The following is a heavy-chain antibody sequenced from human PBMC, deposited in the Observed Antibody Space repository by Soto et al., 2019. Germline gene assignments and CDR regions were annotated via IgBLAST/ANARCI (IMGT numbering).Heavy chain of an antibody. CDR2: INSDGSST. CDR3: TGDRHASSWALHY. D-gene: IGHD6-6*01. Sequence: PGGSLRLSCAASGFTFSSYWMHWVRQAPGKGLVWVSRINSDGSSTSYADSVKGRFTISRDNAKNTLYLQMNSLRAEDTAVYYCTGDRHASSWALHYWGQGTLVTVSS. CDR1: GFTFSSYW. V-gene: IGHV3-74*01. J-gene: IGHJ4*02.